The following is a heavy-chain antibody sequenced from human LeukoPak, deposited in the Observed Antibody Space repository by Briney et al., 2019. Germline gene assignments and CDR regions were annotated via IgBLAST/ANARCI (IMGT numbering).Heavy chain of an antibody. J-gene: IGHJ4*02. CDR3: ASGGYIVATILFDS. D-gene: IGHD5-12*01. V-gene: IGHV3-30-3*01. Sequence: GGSLRLSCAASGFTFSSYAMHWVRQAPGKGLEWVAVISYDGSNRYYADSVKGRFTISRDNSKNTLYLQMNSLRAEDTAVYYCASGGYIVATILFDSWGQGTLVTVSS. CDR2: ISYDGSNR. CDR1: GFTFSSYA.